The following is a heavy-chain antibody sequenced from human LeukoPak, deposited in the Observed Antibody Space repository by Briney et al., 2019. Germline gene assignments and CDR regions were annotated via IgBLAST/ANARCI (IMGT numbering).Heavy chain of an antibody. V-gene: IGHV3-33*08. CDR1: GFTFSSYG. D-gene: IGHD6-19*01. J-gene: IGHJ4*02. CDR2: IWYDGSNK. Sequence: PGGSLRLSCAASGFTFSSYGMHWVRQAPGKGLEWVAVIWYDGSNKYYADSVKGRFTISRDNSKNTLYLQMNSLRAEDTAVYYCARDPHPGIAVAGLDYWGQGTLVTVSS. CDR3: ARDPHPGIAVAGLDY.